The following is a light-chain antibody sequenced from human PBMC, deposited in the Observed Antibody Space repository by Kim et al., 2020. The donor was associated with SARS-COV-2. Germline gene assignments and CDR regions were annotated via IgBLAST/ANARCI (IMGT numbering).Light chain of an antibody. CDR2: EAS. Sequence: SAAEGDRVTITCRASQSITGWLAWYQQKPGKAPKLLIYEASTIQSGVPARFSGSGSGTEFTLTISSLQPDDFATYYCQQYDTYWTFGQGTKVDIK. CDR3: QQYDTYWT. CDR1: QSITGW. V-gene: IGKV1-5*03. J-gene: IGKJ1*01.